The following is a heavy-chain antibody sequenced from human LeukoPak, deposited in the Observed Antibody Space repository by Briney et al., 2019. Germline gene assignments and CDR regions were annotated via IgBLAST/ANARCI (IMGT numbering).Heavy chain of an antibody. CDR3: ARRGFCSSGTCLTFDL. D-gene: IGHD2-15*01. Sequence: SETLSLTCTVSGGSISSSYWSWIRQPPGKGLEWIGYIYYSGTTNYNPSLKSRLTISVDTSKNQFSLKLSSVTAADTAVYYCARRGFCSSGTCLTFDLWGQGTLVTVSS. CDR1: GGSISSSY. V-gene: IGHV4-59*08. CDR2: IYYSGTT. J-gene: IGHJ4*02.